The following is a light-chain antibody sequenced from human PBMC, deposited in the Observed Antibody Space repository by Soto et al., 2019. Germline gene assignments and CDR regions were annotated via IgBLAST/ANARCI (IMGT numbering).Light chain of an antibody. Sequence: DIQMTQSPSTLSASIGDRVTITCRASQSIHVWLAWYQQKPGKAPKLLLSDASSLESGVPSRFSGSGSGTEFTLSISSLQPDDFATYYCQQYSSFWTFGQGTRVEIK. CDR2: DAS. J-gene: IGKJ1*01. CDR1: QSIHVW. CDR3: QQYSSFWT. V-gene: IGKV1-5*01.